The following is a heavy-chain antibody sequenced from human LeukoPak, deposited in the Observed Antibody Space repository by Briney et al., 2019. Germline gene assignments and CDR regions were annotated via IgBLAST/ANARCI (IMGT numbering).Heavy chain of an antibody. CDR2: ISTSSTYI. D-gene: IGHD3-22*01. Sequence: PGGSLRLSCAASGFSFSNYHINWVRQAPGKGLEWVSSISTSSTYIFYADSVKGRFTISRDNAKNSLYLQMNSLRADDTAVYYCATGKHYYDSSGYYFYYFDYWGQGTLVTVSS. CDR3: ATGKHYYDSSGYYFYYFDY. J-gene: IGHJ4*02. V-gene: IGHV3-21*01. CDR1: GFSFSNYH.